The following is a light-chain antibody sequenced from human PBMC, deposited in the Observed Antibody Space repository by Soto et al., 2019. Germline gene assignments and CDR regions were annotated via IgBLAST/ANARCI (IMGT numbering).Light chain of an antibody. V-gene: IGKV3-15*01. J-gene: IGKJ1*01. CDR2: GAS. CDR1: QSVNAN. Sequence: EVVMTQSPATPSVSPGERATLSCRASQSVNANLAWYQQKPGQAPRLLIHGASNRATGIPARFSGSGFGTEFTLTISSLQSEDFAVYYCQQYNTWLWTFGQGTKVEI. CDR3: QQYNTWLWT.